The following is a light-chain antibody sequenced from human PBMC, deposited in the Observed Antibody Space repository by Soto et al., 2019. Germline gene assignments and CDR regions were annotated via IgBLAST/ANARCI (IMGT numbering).Light chain of an antibody. CDR2: DAF. CDR1: QSISSS. V-gene: IGKV1-5*01. Sequence: DIQMTQSPSPVSASIGDRVIITCRASQSISSSLAWYQQKPGKAPKLLIYDAFSSQSGLPSKFSGWGSGTEFTLTISRLQPDDFATYFCQQYHSYPWTFGQGTRWKSN. CDR3: QQYHSYPWT. J-gene: IGKJ1*01.